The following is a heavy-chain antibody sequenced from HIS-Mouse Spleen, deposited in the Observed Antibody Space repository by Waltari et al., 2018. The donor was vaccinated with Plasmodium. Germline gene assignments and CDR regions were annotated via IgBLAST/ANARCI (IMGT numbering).Heavy chain of an antibody. CDR3: ASSWYWYFDL. CDR1: GFTFRCYW. Sequence: EVQLVESGGGLVQPGGSLRLSCAASGFTFRCYWMSWVRQAPGKGLEWVANIKQDGSEKYYVDSVKGRFTSSRDNAKNSLYLQMNSLRAEDTAVYYCASSWYWYFDLWGRGTLVTVSS. CDR2: IKQDGSEK. J-gene: IGHJ2*01. V-gene: IGHV3-7*01. D-gene: IGHD6-13*01.